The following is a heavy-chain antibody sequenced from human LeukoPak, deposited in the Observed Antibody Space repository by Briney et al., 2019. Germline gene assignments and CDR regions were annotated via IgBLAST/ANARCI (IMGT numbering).Heavy chain of an antibody. CDR2: ISGYNGNT. D-gene: IGHD3-3*01. CDR3: ATAGYDFSSLDY. Sequence: GASVKVSCKASGYTFTSYGVTWVRQAPGQGLEWMGWISGYNGNTKYAQKFQGRVTMTEDTSTDTAYMELSSLRSEDTAVYYCATAGYDFSSLDYWGQGTLVTVSS. J-gene: IGHJ4*02. V-gene: IGHV1-18*01. CDR1: GYTFTSYG.